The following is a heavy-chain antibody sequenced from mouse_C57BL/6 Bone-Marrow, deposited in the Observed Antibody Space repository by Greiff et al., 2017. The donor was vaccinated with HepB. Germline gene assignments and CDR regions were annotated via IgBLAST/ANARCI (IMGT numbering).Heavy chain of an antibody. CDR2: IHPSDSDT. D-gene: IGHD1-1*01. V-gene: IGHV1-74*01. Sequence: QVHVKQPGAELVKPGASVKVSCKASGYTFTSYWMHWVKQRPGQGLEWIGRIHPSDSDTNYNQKFKGKATLTVDKSSSTAYMQLSSLTSEDSAVYYCAIKYYGSSSYYFDYWGQGTTLTVSS. CDR3: AIKYYGSSSYYFDY. J-gene: IGHJ2*01. CDR1: GYTFTSYW.